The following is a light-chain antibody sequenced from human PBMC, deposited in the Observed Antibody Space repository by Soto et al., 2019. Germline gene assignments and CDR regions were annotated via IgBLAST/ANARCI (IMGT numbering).Light chain of an antibody. V-gene: IGLV1-44*01. CDR1: YSNIGSNT. CDR2: TNN. Sequence: VLPQPLSASGTPGQRITISCSGSYSNIGSNTVHWYQLVPGTAPKLLMYTNNQRHSGVPDRFSGSKSGTSASLAISGLQFEDEADYYCASWDDSLSAPVFGTGTKVTVL. CDR3: ASWDDSLSAPV. J-gene: IGLJ1*01.